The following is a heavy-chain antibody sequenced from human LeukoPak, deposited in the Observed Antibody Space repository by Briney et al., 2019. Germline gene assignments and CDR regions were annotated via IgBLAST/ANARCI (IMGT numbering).Heavy chain of an antibody. D-gene: IGHD4-17*01. Sequence: PGGSLRLSCAASGFTFDDYAMHWVRQAPGKGLEWVSGISWNSGSIHYADSVKGRFTISRDNAKNSLYLQMNSLRAEDTALYYCAKAGDYAAYYFDYWGQGTLVTVSS. CDR1: GFTFDDYA. J-gene: IGHJ4*02. CDR2: ISWNSGSI. CDR3: AKAGDYAAYYFDY. V-gene: IGHV3-9*01.